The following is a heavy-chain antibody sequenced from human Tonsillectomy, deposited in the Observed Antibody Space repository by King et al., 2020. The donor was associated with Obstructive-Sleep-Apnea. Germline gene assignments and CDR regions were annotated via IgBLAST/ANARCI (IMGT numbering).Heavy chain of an antibody. D-gene: IGHD3-10*01. V-gene: IGHV3-23*04. J-gene: IGHJ4*02. CDR3: AREPWLGVGGNDYFDS. Sequence: VQLVESGGGLVQPGGSLRLSCAASGFTFSSYAMSWVRQAPAKGLEWVSIISGRGDNIYYADSVKGRFTISRDNSQNMLSLQMNSLRAEDTAVYYCAREPWLGVGGNDYFDSWGQGTLVTVSS. CDR2: ISGRGDNI. CDR1: GFTFSSYA.